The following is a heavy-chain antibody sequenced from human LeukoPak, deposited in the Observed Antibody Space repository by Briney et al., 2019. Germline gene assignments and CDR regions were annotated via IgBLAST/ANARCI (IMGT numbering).Heavy chain of an antibody. CDR3: ARDPPDY. Sequence: GGSLRLSCAASGFTFSSYEMNWVRQAPGKGLEWVSYILNSGTTTYYADSVKGRFTISRDNAKKSLYLQMNSLRAEDSGVYYCARDPPDYWGQGILVTVSS. CDR1: GFTFSSYE. V-gene: IGHV3-48*03. CDR2: ILNSGTTT. J-gene: IGHJ4*02.